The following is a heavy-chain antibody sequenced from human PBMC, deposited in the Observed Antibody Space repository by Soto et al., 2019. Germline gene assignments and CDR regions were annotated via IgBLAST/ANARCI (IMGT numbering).Heavy chain of an antibody. CDR3: GTGDHLAR. J-gene: IGHJ4*02. Sequence: QMQLVQSGAEARKPGASVKVSCKTSGYTFTGYYLNWVRQAPGRGLEWVGWINPKTGDTNNAQKLQRRVTITPNTSISTVYTELSRLKSDDSAVYYCGTGDHLARWGQGTRVTVPS. D-gene: IGHD2-8*02. CDR1: GYTFTGYY. CDR2: INPKTGDT. V-gene: IGHV1-2*02.